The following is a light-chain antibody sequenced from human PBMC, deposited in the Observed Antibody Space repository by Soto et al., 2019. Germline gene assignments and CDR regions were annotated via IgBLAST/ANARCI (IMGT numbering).Light chain of an antibody. CDR1: NIATKN. J-gene: IGLJ2*01. CDR2: RNG. Sequence: SYELTQPLSVSVALGQRARITCGGNNIATKNVHWYQQEPGQAPVLVIYRNGNRPSGIPERFSGSNSGNTATLTISRAQAGDEADYYCQVWDSSTPVVFGGGTKLTVL. V-gene: IGLV3-9*01. CDR3: QVWDSSTPVV.